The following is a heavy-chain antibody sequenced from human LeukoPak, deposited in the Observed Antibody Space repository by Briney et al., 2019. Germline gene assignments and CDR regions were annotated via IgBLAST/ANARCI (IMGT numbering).Heavy chain of an antibody. V-gene: IGHV4-31*03. CDR2: IYYSGST. J-gene: IGHJ5*02. CDR1: GGSISSGGYY. Sequence: SETLSLTCTVSGGSISSGGYYWSWIRQHPGKGLEWIGYIYYSGSTYYNPSLKRRVTISVDTSKNQFSLKLSSVTAADTAVYYCARAAVAGTLAWFDPWGQGTLVTVSS. CDR3: ARAAVAGTLAWFDP. D-gene: IGHD6-19*01.